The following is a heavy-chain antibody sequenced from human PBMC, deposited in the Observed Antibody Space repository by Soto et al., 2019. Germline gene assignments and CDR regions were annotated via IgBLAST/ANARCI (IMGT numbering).Heavy chain of an antibody. Sequence: GGSLRLSCAASGFTFSSYAMSWVRQAPGKGLEWVSALSGRGGSTYYADSVKGRFTISRDNSKNTLYLQMNSLRAEDTAVYYCAKVGWGYYYSSSNLHIWGQGTMVTVSS. CDR2: LSGRGGST. J-gene: IGHJ3*02. CDR1: GFTFSSYA. CDR3: AKVGWGYYYSSSNLHI. D-gene: IGHD3-22*01. V-gene: IGHV3-23*01.